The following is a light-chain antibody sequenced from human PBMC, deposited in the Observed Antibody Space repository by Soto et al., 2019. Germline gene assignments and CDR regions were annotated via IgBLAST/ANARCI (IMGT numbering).Light chain of an antibody. J-gene: IGKJ4*01. CDR2: AAS. V-gene: IGKV1-9*01. CDR3: QQLKSYPLS. Sequence: DIQLTQSPSFLSASVGDRVTITCRTSQDISSYLAWYQQKPGKAPQLLISAASTLQSGVPSRFSGSGTGTEFTLTISSLQPEDFATYYFQQLKSYPLSFGGGTNVEI. CDR1: QDISSY.